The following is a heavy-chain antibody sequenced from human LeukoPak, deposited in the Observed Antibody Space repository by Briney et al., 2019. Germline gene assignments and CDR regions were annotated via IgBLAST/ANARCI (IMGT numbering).Heavy chain of an antibody. V-gene: IGHV3-11*01. Sequence: PGGSLRLSCAASGFTFGDYYMSWIRQAPGKGLEWVSYISSSGSTIYYADSVKGRFTISRDNAKNSLYLQMNSLRAEDTAVYYCARVGATNIDAFDIWGQGTMVTVSS. CDR1: GFTFGDYY. D-gene: IGHD1-26*01. CDR2: ISSSGSTI. CDR3: ARVGATNIDAFDI. J-gene: IGHJ3*02.